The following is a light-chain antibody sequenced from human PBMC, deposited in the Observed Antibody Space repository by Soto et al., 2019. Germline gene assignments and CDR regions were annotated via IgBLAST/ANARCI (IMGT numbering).Light chain of an antibody. Sequence: QLVLTQSSSASASLGSSVKLTCILSSGHSTYIIAWHQQQPGKAPRFLMTLDRSGSYNRGSGVPDRFSGSSSGADRYLTISNLQFEDAGDYYCEIWYSNTHKVLGGGTKVTVL. CDR2: LDRSGSY. V-gene: IGLV4-60*02. CDR1: SGHSTYI. J-gene: IGLJ3*02. CDR3: EIWYSNTHKV.